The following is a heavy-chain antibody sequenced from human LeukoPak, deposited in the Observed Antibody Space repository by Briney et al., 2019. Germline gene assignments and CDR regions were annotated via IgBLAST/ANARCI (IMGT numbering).Heavy chain of an antibody. D-gene: IGHD2-2*01. J-gene: IGHJ6*03. CDR3: ARTPPCSSTSCYVSGYMDV. V-gene: IGHV5-51*01. CDR2: IYPGDSDT. Sequence: GESLKISCKGSGYSFTSYWIGWVRQMPGKGLEWMGIIYPGDSDTRYSPSFQGQVTISADKSISTAYLQWSSLKASDTAMYYCARTPPCSSTSCYVSGYMDVWGKGTTATVSS. CDR1: GYSFTSYW.